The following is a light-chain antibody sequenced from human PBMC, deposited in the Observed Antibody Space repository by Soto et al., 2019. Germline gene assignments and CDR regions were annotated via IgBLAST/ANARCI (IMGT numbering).Light chain of an antibody. V-gene: IGLV2-14*01. J-gene: IGLJ1*01. Sequence: QSALTQPASVSGSPGQSITIACTGTSSDIGGYNFVSWYQQHPGKAPKLLIYDVGNRPSGVSNRFSGSKSGNTASLTISGLQAEDEAHYFCNSYSTVSTHVFGTGTKLTVL. CDR3: NSYSTVSTHV. CDR2: DVG. CDR1: SSDIGGYNF.